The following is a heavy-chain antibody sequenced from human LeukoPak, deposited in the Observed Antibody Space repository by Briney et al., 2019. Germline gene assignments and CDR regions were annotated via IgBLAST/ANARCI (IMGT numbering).Heavy chain of an antibody. CDR2: ISAYNGNT. Sequence: GASVKVSCKASGYTFTSYGISWVRQAPGQGLEWMGWISAYNGNTNYAQKFQGRVTITTDESTSTAYMELSSLRSEDTAVYYCARGGGLLGFGEAFDIWGQGTMVTVSS. V-gene: IGHV1-18*01. D-gene: IGHD3-10*01. CDR3: ARGGGLLGFGEAFDI. J-gene: IGHJ3*02. CDR1: GYTFTSYG.